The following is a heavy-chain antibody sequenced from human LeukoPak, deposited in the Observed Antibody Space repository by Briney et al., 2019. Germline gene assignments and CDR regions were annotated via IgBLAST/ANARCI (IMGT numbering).Heavy chain of an antibody. J-gene: IGHJ5*02. CDR3: ARDPTYYYDSSGYVIP. D-gene: IGHD3-22*01. V-gene: IGHV3-21*01. CDR2: ISSSSSYI. CDR1: GFTFSSYS. Sequence: PGGSLRLSCAASGFTFSSYSMNWVRQAPGKGPEWVSSISSSSSYIYYADSVKGRFTISRDNAKNSLYLQMNSLRAEDTAVYYCARDPTYYYDSSGYVIPWGQGTLVTVSS.